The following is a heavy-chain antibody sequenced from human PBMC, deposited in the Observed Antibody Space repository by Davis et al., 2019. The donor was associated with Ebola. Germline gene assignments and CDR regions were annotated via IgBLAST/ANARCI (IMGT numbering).Heavy chain of an antibody. CDR2: ISYDGSNT. J-gene: IGHJ5*02. Sequence: GGSLRLSCAASGFTFLSYVMHWVRQAPGKGLEWVAVISYDGSNTYYADSVKGRFTISRDNSKNTLYLQMNSLRAEDTAVYYCAREVLNWFDPWGQGTLVTVSS. CDR3: AREVLNWFDP. V-gene: IGHV3-30-3*01. CDR1: GFTFLSYV.